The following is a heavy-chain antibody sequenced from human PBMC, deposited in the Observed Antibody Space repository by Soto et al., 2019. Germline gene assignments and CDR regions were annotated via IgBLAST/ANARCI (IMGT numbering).Heavy chain of an antibody. CDR3: ARTSSSWYTLDY. J-gene: IGHJ4*02. Sequence: SETLSLTCTVSGGSISSSSYYWGWIRQPPGKGLEWIGSIYYSGSTYYNPSLKSRVTISVDTSKNQFSLKLSSVTAADTAVYYCARTSSSWYTLDYWGQGTLVTVSS. CDR2: IYYSGST. V-gene: IGHV4-39*01. CDR1: GGSISSSSYY. D-gene: IGHD6-13*01.